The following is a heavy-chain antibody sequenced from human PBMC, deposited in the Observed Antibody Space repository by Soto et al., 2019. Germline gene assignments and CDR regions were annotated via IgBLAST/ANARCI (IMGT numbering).Heavy chain of an antibody. D-gene: IGHD1-1*01. CDR2: ISGRGSTT. V-gene: IGHV3-23*01. CDR3: AKEVRIYSY. CDR1: GFTFSTYA. J-gene: IGHJ4*02. Sequence: EVQLLESGGGLVQPGGSLRLSCAASGFTFSTYAMSWVRQAPGKGLEWVSAISGRGSTTYYTDSVKGRFTISRDNSKNTVYLQMNSLRAADTAVYYCAKEVRIYSYWGQGTLVTVST.